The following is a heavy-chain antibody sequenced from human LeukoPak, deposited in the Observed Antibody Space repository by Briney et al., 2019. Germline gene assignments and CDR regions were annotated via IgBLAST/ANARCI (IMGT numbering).Heavy chain of an antibody. CDR1: GGSISGDYY. J-gene: IGHJ4*02. CDR3: ARYGYSFAK. V-gene: IGHV4-34*01. CDR2: INHSGST. Sequence: PSETLSLTCTVSGGSISGDYYWSWIRQPPGKGLEWIGEINHSGSTNYNPSLKSRVTISVDTSKNQFSLKVSSVTAADTAVYYCARYGYSFAKWGQGTLVTVSS. D-gene: IGHD5-18*01.